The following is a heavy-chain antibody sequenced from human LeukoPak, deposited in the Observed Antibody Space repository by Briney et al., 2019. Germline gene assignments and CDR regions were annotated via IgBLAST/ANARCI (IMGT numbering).Heavy chain of an antibody. Sequence: GGSLRLSCAASGFTFSNAWMSWVRQAPGKGLEWVGRIKSKNDGGTTDYAAPVKGRFTISRDDSKNTLYLQMNSLKTEDTAVYYCTTQSGPFDYWGQGTLVTVSS. CDR1: GFTFSNAW. CDR2: IKSKNDGGTT. J-gene: IGHJ4*02. V-gene: IGHV3-15*01. D-gene: IGHD6-25*01. CDR3: TTQSGPFDY.